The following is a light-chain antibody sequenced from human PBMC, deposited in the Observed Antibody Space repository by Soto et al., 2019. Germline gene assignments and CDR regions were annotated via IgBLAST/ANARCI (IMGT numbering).Light chain of an antibody. CDR3: QQLNSYPLT. V-gene: IGKV1-9*01. CDR1: QGISSY. J-gene: IGKJ4*01. Sequence: DIPLTQSPSFLSASVGDRVTITCRASQGISSYLAWYLQKPGKAPKLLIYAASTLQSGVPSRFSGSGSGTEFTLTISSLQPEDFATYYCQQLNSYPLTFGGGTKVEIK. CDR2: AAS.